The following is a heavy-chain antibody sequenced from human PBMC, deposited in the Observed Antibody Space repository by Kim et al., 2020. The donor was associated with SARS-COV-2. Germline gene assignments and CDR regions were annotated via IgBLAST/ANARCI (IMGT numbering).Heavy chain of an antibody. V-gene: IGHV4-59*01. D-gene: IGHD3-10*01. CDR2: IYYSGST. J-gene: IGHJ4*02. Sequence: SETLSPTCTVSGGSISSYYWSWIRQPPGKGLEWIGYIYYSGSTNYNPSLKSRVTISVDTSKNQFSLKLSSVTAADTAVYYCATNVLWFGESTFDYWGQGTLVTVSS. CDR3: ATNVLWFGESTFDY. CDR1: GGSISSYY.